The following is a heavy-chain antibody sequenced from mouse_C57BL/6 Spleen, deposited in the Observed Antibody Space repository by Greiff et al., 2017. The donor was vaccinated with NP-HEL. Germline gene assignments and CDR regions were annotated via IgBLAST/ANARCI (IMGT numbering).Heavy chain of an antibody. J-gene: IGHJ4*01. Sequence: QVQLQQSGPELVKPGASVKISCKASGYTFTDYYINWVKQRPGQGLEWIGWIFPGSGSTYYNEKFKGKATLTVDKSSSTAYMLLSSLTSEDSAVYFCARSYYDYDEGVCYAMDYWGQGTSVTVSS. CDR1: GYTFTDYY. CDR2: IFPGSGST. V-gene: IGHV1-75*01. D-gene: IGHD2-4*01. CDR3: ARSYYDYDEGVCYAMDY.